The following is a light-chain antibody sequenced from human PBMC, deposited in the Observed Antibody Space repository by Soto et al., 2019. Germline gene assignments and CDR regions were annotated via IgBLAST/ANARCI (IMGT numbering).Light chain of an antibody. J-gene: IGKJ3*01. CDR1: QSGNNN. Sequence: EIVMPQSAVTLSVSPGERATLSCTSSQSGNNNVAWYQQKPGHTPRLLIYIASVGATATPARLTGSGSGSDFTLTISRLQCEDFAVYHCQQYKKEPFPVGPGTNVDIK. CDR3: QQYKKEPFP. CDR2: IAS. V-gene: IGKV3-15*01.